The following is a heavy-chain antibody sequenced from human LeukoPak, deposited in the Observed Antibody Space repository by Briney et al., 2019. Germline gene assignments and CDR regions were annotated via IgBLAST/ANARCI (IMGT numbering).Heavy chain of an antibody. CDR2: INNDGSST. CDR3: VSSYCSGGSCYSASGY. V-gene: IGHV3-74*01. D-gene: IGHD2-15*01. CDR1: GFTFSSYW. Sequence: GGSLRLSCAASGFTFSSYWMHWVRQAPGKGLVRVSRINNDGSSTSYADSVKGRFTISRDNAKNTLYLQMNSLRAEDTAVYYCVSSYCSGGSCYSASGYWGQGTLVTVSS. J-gene: IGHJ4*02.